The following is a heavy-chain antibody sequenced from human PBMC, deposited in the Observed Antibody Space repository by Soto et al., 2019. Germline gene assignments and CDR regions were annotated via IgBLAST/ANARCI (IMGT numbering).Heavy chain of an antibody. V-gene: IGHV4-34*02. CDR3: AIGQGGTNY. CDR1: GESYNPYF. D-gene: IGHD3-16*01. Sequence: QVHVQQWGAGLLKPSETLSLTCAVSGESYNPYFWSWVRQPPGKGLEWIAEINQSGGTYYNPSLKSRLAISPDTSKNQFSLTLNSVTAAETAMYYCAIGQGGTNYWGQGTLVTVSS. CDR2: INQSGGT. J-gene: IGHJ4*02.